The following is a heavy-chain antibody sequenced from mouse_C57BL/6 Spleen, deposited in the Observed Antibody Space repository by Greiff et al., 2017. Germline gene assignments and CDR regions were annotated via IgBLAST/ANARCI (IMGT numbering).Heavy chain of an antibody. CDR3: ALNWDRGMDY. J-gene: IGHJ4*01. D-gene: IGHD4-1*01. CDR2: IYPGDGDT. CDR1: GYAFSSSW. V-gene: IGHV1-82*01. Sequence: QVQLKQSGPELVKPGASVKISCKASGYAFSSSWMNWVKQRPGKGLEWIGRIYPGDGDTNYNGKFKGKATLTADKSSSTAYMQLSSLTSEDSAVYFCALNWDRGMDYWGQGTSVTVSS.